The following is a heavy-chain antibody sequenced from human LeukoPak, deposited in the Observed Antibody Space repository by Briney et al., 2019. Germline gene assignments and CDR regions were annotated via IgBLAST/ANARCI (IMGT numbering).Heavy chain of an antibody. V-gene: IGHV1-3*01. CDR2: INAGNGNT. J-gene: IGHJ3*02. Sequence: ASVKVSCKASGYTFTSYAMHWVRQAPGQRLEWMGWINAGNGNTKYSQKFQGRVTITRDTSASTAYMELSSLRSEDTAVYYCARVAGDRITMVRGAMEAFDIWGQGTMVTVSS. D-gene: IGHD3-10*01. CDR3: ARVAGDRITMVRGAMEAFDI. CDR1: GYTFTSYA.